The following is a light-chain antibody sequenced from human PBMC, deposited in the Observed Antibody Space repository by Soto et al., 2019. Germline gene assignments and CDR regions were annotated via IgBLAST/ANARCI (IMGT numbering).Light chain of an antibody. Sequence: EIVMTQSPATLSVSPGERATLSCRASQSVSSNLAWYQQKPGQAPRLLINGASTRATGIPARFSGSGSGTEFSLTISSLQSEDFAVYYCQQYSGWPPTFGQGTKV. V-gene: IGKV3-15*01. CDR1: QSVSSN. J-gene: IGKJ1*01. CDR3: QQYSGWPPT. CDR2: GAS.